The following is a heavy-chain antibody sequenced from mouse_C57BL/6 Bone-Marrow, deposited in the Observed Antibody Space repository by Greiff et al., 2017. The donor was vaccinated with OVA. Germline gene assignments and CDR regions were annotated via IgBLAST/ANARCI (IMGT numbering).Heavy chain of an antibody. CDR2: IHPNSGST. CDR3: ARRSCYNGSSDGVAY. D-gene: IGHD1-1*01. CDR1: GYTFTSYW. J-gene: IGHJ3*01. V-gene: IGHV1-64*01. Sequence: QVQLQQPGAELVKPGASVKLSCKASGYTFTSYWMHWVKQRPGQGLEWIGMIHPNSGSTNYNEKFKSKATLTVDKSSSTAYMQLSRRTSEDSAVYDCARRSCYNGSSDGVAYWGQGTLVTVSA.